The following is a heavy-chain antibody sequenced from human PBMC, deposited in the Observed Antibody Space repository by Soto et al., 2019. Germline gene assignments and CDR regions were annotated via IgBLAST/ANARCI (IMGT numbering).Heavy chain of an antibody. V-gene: IGHV3-33*03. J-gene: IGHJ4*02. CDR3: ANSSS. Sequence: GGSLRLSCAASGFPFSSYGMHWVRQAPGKGLDWVGVIWYDGSNKDYAESVKGRFTISRDNSKNMLYLQMNSLRADDTAVYYCANSSSWGQGTLGTVSS. D-gene: IGHD6-13*01. CDR2: IWYDGSNK. CDR1: GFPFSSYG.